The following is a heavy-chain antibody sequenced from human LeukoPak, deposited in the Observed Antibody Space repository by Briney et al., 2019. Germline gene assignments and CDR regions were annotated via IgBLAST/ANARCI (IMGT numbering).Heavy chain of an antibody. CDR2: ISSRGTTI. CDR1: GFTFSRYE. Sequence: GGSLRLSCAASGFTFSRYEMNWVRQAPGKGLEWVSYISSRGTTIYYADSVKGRFTISRDNANNSLYLQMNSLRAEDTAVYYCARMSSRGFYFDCWGQGTLVTVSS. CDR3: ARMSSRGFYFDC. V-gene: IGHV3-48*03. J-gene: IGHJ4*02. D-gene: IGHD3-10*01.